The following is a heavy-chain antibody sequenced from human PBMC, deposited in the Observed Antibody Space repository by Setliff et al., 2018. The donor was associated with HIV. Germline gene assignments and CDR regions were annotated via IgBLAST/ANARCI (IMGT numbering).Heavy chain of an antibody. V-gene: IGHV4-39*01. D-gene: IGHD3-10*01. J-gene: IGHJ5*02. CDR1: GGPIKSSSDY. CDR3: ARHGSNWFDP. CDR2: IYYSGST. Sequence: SETLSLTCTVSGGPIKSSSDYWGWIRQPPGKGLEWIGTIYYSGSTYYNPSLKSRVTISVDTSKNQFYLRLSSVTAADTAVYYCARHGSNWFDPWGQGTQVTVSS.